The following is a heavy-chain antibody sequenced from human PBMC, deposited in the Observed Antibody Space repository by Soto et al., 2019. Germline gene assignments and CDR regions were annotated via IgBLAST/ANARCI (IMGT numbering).Heavy chain of an antibody. CDR2: IYPGDSDT. CDR3: VSTSVGGEGDNAYDI. V-gene: IGHV5-51*01. J-gene: IGHJ3*02. D-gene: IGHD1-26*01. Sequence: GESLKISCKGSGYSFTSYWIGWVRQMPGKGLEWMGIIYPGDSDTRYSPSFQGQVTISADKSISTAYLQWSSLKASDTAMYYCVSTSVGGEGDNAYDIWGQGTMVTVSS. CDR1: GYSFTSYW.